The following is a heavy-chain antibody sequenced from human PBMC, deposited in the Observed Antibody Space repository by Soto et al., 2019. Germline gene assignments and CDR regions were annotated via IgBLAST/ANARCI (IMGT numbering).Heavy chain of an antibody. CDR1: GGSVSSGSYY. J-gene: IGHJ5*02. D-gene: IGHD6-13*01. CDR2: IYYSGST. Sequence: SETLSLTXTVSGGSVSSGSYYWSWIWQPPGKGLEWIGYIYYSGSTNYNPSLKSRVTISVDTSKNQFSLKLSSVTAADTAVYYCAREDSSSWYNWFDPWGQGTLVTVSS. V-gene: IGHV4-61*01. CDR3: AREDSSSWYNWFDP.